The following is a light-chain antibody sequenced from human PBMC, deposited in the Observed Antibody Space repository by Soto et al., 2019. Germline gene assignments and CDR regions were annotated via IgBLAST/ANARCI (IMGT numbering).Light chain of an antibody. Sequence: EIVLTQSPGTLSLSPGERATLSCRASQTVSSSYLAWYQQKPGQAPRLLIYGASSRATGIPDRFSGSGSETDFTLTISRLEPEDFAVYYCQQYGSSPGTLGQGTKVEIK. CDR3: QQYGSSPGT. CDR2: GAS. V-gene: IGKV3-20*01. J-gene: IGKJ1*01. CDR1: QTVSSSY.